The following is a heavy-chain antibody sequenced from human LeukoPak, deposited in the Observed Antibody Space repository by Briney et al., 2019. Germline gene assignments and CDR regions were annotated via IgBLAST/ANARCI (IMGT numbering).Heavy chain of an antibody. D-gene: IGHD2-21*01. V-gene: IGHV1-69*06. Sequence: ASVKVSCKASGGTFSSYAISWVRQAPGQGLEWMGGIIPIFGTANYAQKFQGRVTITADKSTSTAYMELSSLRSEDTAVYYCAVGPDWNYYYYYMDVWGKGTTVTVSS. CDR2: IIPIFGTA. J-gene: IGHJ6*03. CDR3: AVGPDWNYYYYYMDV. CDR1: GGTFSSYA.